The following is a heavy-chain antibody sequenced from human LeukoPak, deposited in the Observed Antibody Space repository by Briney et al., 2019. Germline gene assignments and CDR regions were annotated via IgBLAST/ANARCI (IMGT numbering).Heavy chain of an antibody. D-gene: IGHD2-21*02. Sequence: SETLSLTCTVSGGSISSYYWSWIRQPPGKGLEWIGYIYYSGSTNYNPSLKSRVTMSVDTSKNQFSLKLTSVAAADTAVYYCARGRNCGGDCYYFHYWGQGTLVTVSS. V-gene: IGHV4-59*12. CDR1: GGSISSYY. CDR3: ARGRNCGGDCYYFHY. CDR2: IYYSGST. J-gene: IGHJ4*02.